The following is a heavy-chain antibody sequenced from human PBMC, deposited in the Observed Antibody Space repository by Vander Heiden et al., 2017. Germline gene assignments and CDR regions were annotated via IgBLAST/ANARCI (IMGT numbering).Heavy chain of an antibody. CDR2: INPNSGGT. Sequence: QVQPVQSGAEVKKPGASVKVSCTASGYTFPGYYMHWVRQAHGQGLEWMGWINPNSGGTNYAQKFQGRVTMTRDTSISTAYMELSRLRADDTAVYYCARRSPSTVGDKIDYWGQGTLVTVSS. CDR3: ARRSPSTVGDKIDY. V-gene: IGHV1-2*02. CDR1: GYTFPGYY. J-gene: IGHJ4*02. D-gene: IGHD4-17*01.